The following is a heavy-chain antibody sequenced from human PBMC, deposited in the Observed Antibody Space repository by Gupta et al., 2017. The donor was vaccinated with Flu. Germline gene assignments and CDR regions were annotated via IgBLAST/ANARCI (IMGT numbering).Heavy chain of an antibody. CDR2: INPSGGST. CDR3: ARGAYDLGSYPQTYLDY. CDR1: GYSFTNYD. D-gene: IGHD3-16*02. Sequence: GQSGAEVKKPAASGKVSCKASGYSFTNYDMEWVRQSPGQGLEWMGRINPSGGSTSYAQKFQGRDTVTRYTSTTTVYMELSSLRSEETAVFFCARGAYDLGSYPQTYLDYCGQGTLVDVSS. J-gene: IGHJ4*02. V-gene: IGHV1-46*01.